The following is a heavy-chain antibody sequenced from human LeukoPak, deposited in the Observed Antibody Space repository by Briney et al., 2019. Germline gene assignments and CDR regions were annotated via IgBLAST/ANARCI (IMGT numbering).Heavy chain of an antibody. V-gene: IGHV1-18*01. Sequence: ASVKVSCKVSGYTLTELPMHWVRQAPGQGLEWMGWISAYNGHTNYAQKLQGRVTVSTDTSTSTAYMELRSLRSDDTAVYYCATGGRWELPRPYAFEIWGQGTMVTVSS. D-gene: IGHD1-26*01. CDR3: ATGGRWELPRPYAFEI. CDR1: GYTLTELP. CDR2: ISAYNGHT. J-gene: IGHJ3*02.